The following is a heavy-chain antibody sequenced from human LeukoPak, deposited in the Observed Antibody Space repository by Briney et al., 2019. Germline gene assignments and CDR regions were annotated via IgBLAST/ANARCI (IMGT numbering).Heavy chain of an antibody. D-gene: IGHD3-22*01. J-gene: IGHJ4*02. V-gene: IGHV3-74*01. CDR2: INSDESIT. CDR3: ARDLELVYYDSSGYDY. Sequence: GGSLRLSCAASGFTFSSSWMYWVRQAPGKGLVWVSRINSDESITTYADSVKGRFTISRDNAKNTLYLQMNSLRAEDTAVYYCARDLELVYYDSSGYDYWGQGTLVIVSS. CDR1: GFTFSSSW.